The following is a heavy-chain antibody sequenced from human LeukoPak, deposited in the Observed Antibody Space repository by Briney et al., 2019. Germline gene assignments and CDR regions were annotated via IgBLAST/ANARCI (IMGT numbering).Heavy chain of an antibody. D-gene: IGHD1-26*01. CDR3: AGYTGSYYWFDP. J-gene: IGHJ5*02. Sequence: SETLSLTCTVSGGSISSYYWSWIRQPPGQELEWIGYIYYSGYTNYNPSLKSRVTISVDTSKNQFSLKLSSVTAAGTAVYYCAGYTGSYYWFDPWGQGTLVTVSS. CDR2: IYYSGYT. CDR1: GGSISSYY. V-gene: IGHV4-59*01.